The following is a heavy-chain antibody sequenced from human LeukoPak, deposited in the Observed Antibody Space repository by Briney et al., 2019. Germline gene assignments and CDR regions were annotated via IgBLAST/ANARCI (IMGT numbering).Heavy chain of an antibody. CDR3: ARDSRSDYYYGMDV. V-gene: IGHV3-53*04. CDR1: GFTVSSNY. Sequence: GGSLRLSCAASGFTVSSNYMSWVRQAPGKGLEWVSVIYSGGSTYYADSVKGRFTISRHNSKTTLYLQMNSLRAEDTAVYYCARDSRSDYYYGMDVWGQGTTVTVSS. CDR2: IYSGGST. J-gene: IGHJ6*02. D-gene: IGHD3-10*01.